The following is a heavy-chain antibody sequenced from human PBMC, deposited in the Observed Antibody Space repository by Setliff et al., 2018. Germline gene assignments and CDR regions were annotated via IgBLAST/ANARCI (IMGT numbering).Heavy chain of an antibody. CDR1: GFTFSSYA. CDR3: ARTDGTNLGYFDN. J-gene: IGHJ4*03. CDR2: ISGSGGST. Sequence: PGGSLRLSCAASGFTFSSYAMTWVRQAPGKGLEWVSVISGSGGSTYYADSVKGRFTISRDNAENSLYLQMTSLRAEDTAVYYCARTDGTNLGYFDNWGQGTLVTVSS. V-gene: IGHV3-23*01. D-gene: IGHD2-8*01.